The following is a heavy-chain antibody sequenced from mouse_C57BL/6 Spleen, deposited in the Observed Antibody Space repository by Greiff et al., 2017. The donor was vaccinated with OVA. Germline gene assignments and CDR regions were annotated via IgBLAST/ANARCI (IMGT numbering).Heavy chain of an antibody. CDR3: AREGIYYGNYGFAY. V-gene: IGHV5-9*01. CDR2: ISGGGGNT. J-gene: IGHJ3*01. D-gene: IGHD2-1*01. Sequence: EVKVVESGGGLVKPGGSLKLSCAASGFTFSSYTMSWVRQTPEKRLEWVATISGGGGNTYYPDSVKGRFTISRDNAKNTLYLQMSSLRSEDTALYYCAREGIYYGNYGFAYWGQGTLVTVSA. CDR1: GFTFSSYT.